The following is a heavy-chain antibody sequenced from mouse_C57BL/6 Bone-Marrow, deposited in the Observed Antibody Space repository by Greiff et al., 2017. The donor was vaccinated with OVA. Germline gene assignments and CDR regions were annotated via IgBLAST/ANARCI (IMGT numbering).Heavy chain of an antibody. V-gene: IGHV1-52*01. CDR1: GYTFTSYW. CDR2: IDPYDGET. Sequence: QVQLQQPGAELVRPGSSVKLSCKASGYTFTSYWMHWVKQRPIQGLEWIGNIDPYDGETHYNQKFKDKATLTVDKSSSTAYMQLRSLTSEDSAVYYWSITTPVVEDLGYFDVWGTGTTVTVSS. CDR3: SITTPVVEDLGYFDV. D-gene: IGHD1-1*01. J-gene: IGHJ1*03.